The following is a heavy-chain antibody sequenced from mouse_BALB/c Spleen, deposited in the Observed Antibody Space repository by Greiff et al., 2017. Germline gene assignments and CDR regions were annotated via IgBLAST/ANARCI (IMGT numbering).Heavy chain of an antibody. Sequence: VQLQQPGAELVKPGASVKLSCKASGYTFTSYWMHWVKQRPGQGLEWIGEINPSNGRTNYNEKFKSKATLTVDKSSSTAYMQLSSLTSEDSAVYYCARGGITTAMDYWGQGTSVTVSS. CDR1: GYTFTSYW. V-gene: IGHV1S81*02. CDR2: INPSNGRT. CDR3: ARGGITTAMDY. D-gene: IGHD2-4*01. J-gene: IGHJ4*01.